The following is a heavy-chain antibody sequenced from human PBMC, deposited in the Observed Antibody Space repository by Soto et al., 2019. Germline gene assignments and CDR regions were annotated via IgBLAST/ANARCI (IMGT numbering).Heavy chain of an antibody. CDR2: ISGSGGST. V-gene: IGHV3-23*01. Sequence: GGSLRLSCAASGFTFSSYAMSWVRQAPGKGLEWVSAISGSGGSTYYADSVKGRFTISRDNSKNTLYLQMNSLRAEDTAVYYCAKDSSDCSGGSCYSSPPNYFDYWGQGTLVTVSS. J-gene: IGHJ4*02. CDR1: GFTFSSYA. D-gene: IGHD2-15*01. CDR3: AKDSSDCSGGSCYSSPPNYFDY.